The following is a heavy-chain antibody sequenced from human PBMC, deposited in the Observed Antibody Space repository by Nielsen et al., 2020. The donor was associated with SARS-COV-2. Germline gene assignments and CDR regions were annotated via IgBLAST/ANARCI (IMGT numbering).Heavy chain of an antibody. D-gene: IGHD1-26*01. CDR1: GFTFDDYG. V-gene: IGHV3-20*01. CDR2: INWSGGST. CDR3: ARDNQELLAFDI. Sequence: ESLKISCAASGFTFDDYGMGWVRQAPGKGLEWVSGINWSGGSTGYADSVKGRFTISRDNAKNSLHLQMSGLRAEDTALYHCARDNQELLAFDIWGQGTMVTVSS. J-gene: IGHJ3*02.